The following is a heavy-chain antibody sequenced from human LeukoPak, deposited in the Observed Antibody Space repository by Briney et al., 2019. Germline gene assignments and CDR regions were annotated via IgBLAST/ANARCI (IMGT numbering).Heavy chain of an antibody. D-gene: IGHD6-13*01. Sequence: PSETLSLTCAVSGGSFSGYYWSWIRQPPGKGLEWIGEINHSGSTNYNPSLKSRVTISVDTSKNQFSLKLSSVTAADTAVYYCARGLPSGTGPGGGDYWGQGTLVTVSS. J-gene: IGHJ4*02. CDR1: GGSFSGYY. CDR3: ARGLPSGTGPGGGDY. V-gene: IGHV4-34*01. CDR2: INHSGST.